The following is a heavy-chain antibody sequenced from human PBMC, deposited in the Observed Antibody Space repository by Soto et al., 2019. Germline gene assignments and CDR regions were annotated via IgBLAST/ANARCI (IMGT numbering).Heavy chain of an antibody. CDR2: ISHDGGNE. CDR3: AKDPSSGYTRGDFAF. V-gene: IGHV3-30*18. Sequence: QVHLEESGGGVVQPGRSLRLSCAASGFSFSTYGMHWVRQAPGKGLEWVAVISHDGGNEYYADSVKGRFTISRDSSKNTVSLQMNNVRAEDTAVYYFAKDPSSGYTRGDFAFRGFGTLVTVSS. CDR1: GFSFSTYG. D-gene: IGHD3-22*01. J-gene: IGHJ2*01.